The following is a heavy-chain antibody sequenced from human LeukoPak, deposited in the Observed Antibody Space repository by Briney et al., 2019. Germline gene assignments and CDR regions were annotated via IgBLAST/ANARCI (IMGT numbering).Heavy chain of an antibody. D-gene: IGHD3-10*01. CDR3: ARDVGGSGNRFDP. Sequence: ASVKVSCKASGYTFTGYYIHWVRQAPGRGLEWLGWINPNSGATKYAQQFQGRVAMTSDTSISTARMELSSLTSDDTAVYHCARDVGGSGNRFDPWGQGTLVTVSS. CDR1: GYTFTGYY. CDR2: INPNSGAT. V-gene: IGHV1-2*02. J-gene: IGHJ5*02.